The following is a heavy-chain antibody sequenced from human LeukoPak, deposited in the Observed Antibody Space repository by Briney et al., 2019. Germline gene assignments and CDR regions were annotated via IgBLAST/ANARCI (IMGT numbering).Heavy chain of an antibody. CDR2: VDTSGSSA. CDR3: GGDY. J-gene: IGHJ4*02. Sequence: GGSLRLSCAASGFTFSRYATNWVRQAPGTGLEWVSTVDTSGSSAYYADSVKGRFTISRDNSKNTVYLQMNNLRAEDTAIYYCGGDYWGQGTLVTVSS. CDR1: GFTFSRYA. V-gene: IGHV3-23*05.